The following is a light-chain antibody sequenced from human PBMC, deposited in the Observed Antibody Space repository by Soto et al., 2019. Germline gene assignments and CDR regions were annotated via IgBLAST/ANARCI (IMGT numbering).Light chain of an antibody. CDR2: GAS. V-gene: IGKV3-15*01. J-gene: IGKJ5*01. CDR3: QQYNNWIT. CDR1: QSVSSN. Sequence: TQSPATVSVSTGERATLSCRASQSVSSNLAWYQQKPGQAPRLLIYGASTRTTGIPARFSGSGSGTEFTLTISSLQSEDFAVYYCQQYNNWITFGQGTRLEI.